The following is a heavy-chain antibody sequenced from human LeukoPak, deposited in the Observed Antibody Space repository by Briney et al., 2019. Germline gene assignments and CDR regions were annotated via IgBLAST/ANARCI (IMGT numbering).Heavy chain of an antibody. Sequence: PSETLSLTCTVSGGSISNYYWSWIRQPPGKGLEWIGYIYHSRSTNYNPSLKSRVTISVDTSKNQFSLKLMSVTAADTAVYYCARDSGTTGEVKFDPWGQGTLVTVSS. D-gene: IGHD3-10*01. CDR3: ARDSGTTGEVKFDP. CDR1: GGSISNYY. J-gene: IGHJ5*02. V-gene: IGHV4-59*12. CDR2: IYHSRST.